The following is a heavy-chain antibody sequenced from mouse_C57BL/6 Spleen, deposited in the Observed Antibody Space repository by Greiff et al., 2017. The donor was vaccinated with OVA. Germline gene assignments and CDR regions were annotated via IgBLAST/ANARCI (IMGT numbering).Heavy chain of an antibody. CDR3: ARQGGSNWFAY. J-gene: IGHJ3*01. CDR1: GFTFSDSY. D-gene: IGHD1-1*01. Sequence: DVKLVESGGGLVQPGGSLKLSCAASGFTFSDSYMYWVRQTPEKRLEWVAYISNGGGSTYYPDTVKGRFTISRDNAKNTLYLQMSRLKSEDTAMYYCARQGGSNWFAYWGQGTLVTVSA. V-gene: IGHV5-12*01. CDR2: ISNGGGST.